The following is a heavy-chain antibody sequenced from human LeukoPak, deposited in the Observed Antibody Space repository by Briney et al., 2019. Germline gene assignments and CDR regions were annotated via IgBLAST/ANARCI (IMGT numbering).Heavy chain of an antibody. CDR1: GGTFSSYA. J-gene: IGHJ4*02. CDR2: IIPIFGTS. CDR3: ARDGEAGGYFDY. V-gene: IGHV1-69*05. D-gene: IGHD2-8*02. Sequence: SVKASCQASGGTFSSYAISWVRQAPGQGLEWMGRIIPIFGTSNYAQKFQGRVTITTDESTSTAYLKLSSLRSEDTAVYYCARDGEAGGYFDYWGQGTLVTVSS.